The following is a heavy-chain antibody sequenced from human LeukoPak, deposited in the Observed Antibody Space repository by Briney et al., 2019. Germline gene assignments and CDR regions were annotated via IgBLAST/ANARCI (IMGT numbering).Heavy chain of an antibody. CDR3: ASPGIVGANDAFDI. Sequence: PSETLSLTCAVSGGPFSGYYWSWVRQPPGMGLEWIGEVNPGRGTNYNPSLKSRVTISVDTSKNQFSLKLSSVTAADTAVYYCASPGIVGANDAFDIWGQGTVVTVSS. CDR1: GGPFSGYY. CDR2: VNPGRGT. D-gene: IGHD1-26*01. V-gene: IGHV4-34*01. J-gene: IGHJ3*02.